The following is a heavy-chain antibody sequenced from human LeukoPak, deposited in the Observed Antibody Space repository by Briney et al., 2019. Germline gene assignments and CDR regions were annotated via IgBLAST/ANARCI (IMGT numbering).Heavy chain of an antibody. D-gene: IGHD1-7*01. Sequence: GASVKVSCKASGYTSTSYGISWVRQAPGQGLEWMGWISAYNGNTNYAQKLQGRVTMTTDTSTSTAYMELRSLRSDDTAVYYCASSPDPYNWNYFDPWGQGTLVTVSS. V-gene: IGHV1-18*01. CDR3: ASSPDPYNWNYFDP. CDR1: GYTSTSYG. J-gene: IGHJ5*02. CDR2: ISAYNGNT.